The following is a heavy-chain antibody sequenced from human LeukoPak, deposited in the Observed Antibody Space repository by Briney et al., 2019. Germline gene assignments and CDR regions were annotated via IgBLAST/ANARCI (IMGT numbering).Heavy chain of an antibody. CDR2: IYSGGST. D-gene: IGHD3-22*01. J-gene: IGHJ3*02. V-gene: IGHV3-66*01. CDR1: GFTVSSNY. Sequence: GGSLRPSCAASGFTVSSNYMSWVRQAPGKGLEWVSVIYSGGSTYYADSVKGRFTISRDNSKNTLYLQMNSLRAEDTAVYYCARGDYYDSSGYYKYAFDIWGQGTMVTVSS. CDR3: ARGDYYDSSGYYKYAFDI.